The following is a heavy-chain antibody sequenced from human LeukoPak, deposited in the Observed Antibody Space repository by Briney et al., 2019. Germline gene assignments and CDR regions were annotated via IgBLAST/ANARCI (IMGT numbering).Heavy chain of an antibody. CDR2: IYSGGST. V-gene: IGHV3-53*01. CDR3: ARAEMATITINY. Sequence: GGSLRPSCAASGFTVSSNYMSWVRQAPGKGLKWVSVIYSGGSTYYADSVKGRFTISRDNSKNTLYLQMNSLRAEDTAVYYCARAEMATITINYWGQGTLVTVSS. D-gene: IGHD5-24*01. J-gene: IGHJ4*02. CDR1: GFTVSSNY.